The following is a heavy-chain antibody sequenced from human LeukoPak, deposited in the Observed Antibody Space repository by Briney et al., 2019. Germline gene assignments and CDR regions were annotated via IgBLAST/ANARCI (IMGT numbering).Heavy chain of an antibody. CDR1: GFTFSSYW. D-gene: IGHD3-22*01. J-gene: IGHJ3*02. Sequence: GSLRLSCAASGFTFSSYWMSWIRQPPGKGLEWIGYIYYSGSTNYNPSLKSRVTISVDTSKNQFSLKLSSVTAADTAVYYCARAYYYDSSGSDAFDIWGQGTMVTVSS. CDR3: ARAYYYDSSGSDAFDI. CDR2: IYYSGST. V-gene: IGHV4-59*01.